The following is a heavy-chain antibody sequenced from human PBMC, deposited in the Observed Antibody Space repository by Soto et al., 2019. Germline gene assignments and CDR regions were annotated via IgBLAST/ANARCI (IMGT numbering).Heavy chain of an antibody. D-gene: IGHD6-25*01. V-gene: IGHV1-69*12. CDR1: GGTFSSYA. CDR2: IIPIFGTA. CDR3: ASHPRIAAAGPGVFGY. J-gene: IGHJ1*01. Sequence: QVQLVQSGAEVKKPGSSVKVSCKASGGTFSSYAISWVRQAPGQGLEWMGGIIPIFGTANYAQKFQGRVTITADESTSTACMERSSRRADGTAVYYCASHPRIAAAGPGVFGYWGRGTLVPVSS.